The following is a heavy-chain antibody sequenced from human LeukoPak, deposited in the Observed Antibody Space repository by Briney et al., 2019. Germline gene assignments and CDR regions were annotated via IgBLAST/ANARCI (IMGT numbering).Heavy chain of an antibody. J-gene: IGHJ5*02. D-gene: IGHD6-13*01. V-gene: IGHV4-34*01. CDR2: INHSGST. CDR1: GGSFSGYY. Sequence: SETLSLTCAVYGGSFSGYYWSWIRQPPGKGLEWIGEINHSGSTNYNPSLKSRVTISVDTSKNQFSLKLSSVTAADTAVYYCARGDSSSGHWALENNRFDPWGQGTLVTVSS. CDR3: ARGDSSSGHWALENNRFDP.